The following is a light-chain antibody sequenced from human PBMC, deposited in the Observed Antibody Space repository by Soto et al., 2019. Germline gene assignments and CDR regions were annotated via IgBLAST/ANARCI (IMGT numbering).Light chain of an antibody. Sequence: EIVMTQSPATLSVSPGERATLSCRASQSVSSNLAWYQQKPGQAPRLLIYGASIRATGIPARFSGCGSGTEFTLSISRLQSDDIAVYYCQQYNNWPRTFGQGNKLESK. CDR1: QSVSSN. V-gene: IGKV3-15*01. J-gene: IGKJ2*01. CDR2: GAS. CDR3: QQYNNWPRT.